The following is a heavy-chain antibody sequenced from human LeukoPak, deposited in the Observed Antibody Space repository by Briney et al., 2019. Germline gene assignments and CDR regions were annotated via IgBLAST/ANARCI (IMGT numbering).Heavy chain of an antibody. J-gene: IGHJ2*01. CDR1: GDSINNYY. CDR3: ATAMDWGSRWYFDL. CDR2: ISYSGST. Sequence: SETLSLTCTVSGDSINNYYWNWIRQPPGKGLEWLGYISYSGSTNYSPSLRSRVSMSLDTSKNQSSLRLNSVTGADTAVYYCATAMDWGSRWYFDLWGRGTLVTVSS. D-gene: IGHD3/OR15-3a*01. V-gene: IGHV4-59*01.